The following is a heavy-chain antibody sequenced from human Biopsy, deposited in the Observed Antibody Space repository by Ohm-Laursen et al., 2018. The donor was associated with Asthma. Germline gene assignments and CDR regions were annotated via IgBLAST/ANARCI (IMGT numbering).Heavy chain of an antibody. CDR3: ASDFPKDYVRYNFQF. CDR2: HDHEEGGT. D-gene: IGHD4-17*01. CDR1: GYSLTDLF. V-gene: IGHV1-24*01. J-gene: IGHJ4*02. Sequence: SAKVSCKISGYSLTDLFMHWVRQAPGQGLEWMGGHDHEEGGTVNARRFQGRVTMTEDTSTDTAYMELSSLSSDDTAVYYCASDFPKDYVRYNFQFWGQGTLVTVSS.